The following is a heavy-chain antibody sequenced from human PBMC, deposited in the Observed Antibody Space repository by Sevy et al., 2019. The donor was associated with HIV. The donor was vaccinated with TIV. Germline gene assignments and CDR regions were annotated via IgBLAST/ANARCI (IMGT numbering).Heavy chain of an antibody. Sequence: GGSLRLSCAASGFTFSSYAMSWVRQAPGKGLEWVSAISGSGGSTYYADSVKGRFTISGDNSKNTLYLQMNSLRAEDTAVYYCAKDREYSYGPAAVYGMDVWGQGTTVTVSS. D-gene: IGHD5-18*01. J-gene: IGHJ6*02. V-gene: IGHV3-23*01. CDR1: GFTFSSYA. CDR2: ISGSGGST. CDR3: AKDREYSYGPAAVYGMDV.